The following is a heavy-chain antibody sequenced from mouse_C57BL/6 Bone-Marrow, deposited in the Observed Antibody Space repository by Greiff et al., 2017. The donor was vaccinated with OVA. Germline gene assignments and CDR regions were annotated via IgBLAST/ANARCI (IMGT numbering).Heavy chain of an antibody. J-gene: IGHJ3*01. CDR2: IDPSDSYT. CDR3: ARAYDGYYGFAY. Sequence: QVPLQQPGAALVMPGASVKLSCKSSGYTFTSSWLPWVTPRPGPCLEWIGEIDPSDSYTHYNQKFKGKSTLTVDKSSSTAYMQLSSLTSEDSAVYYCARAYDGYYGFAYWGQGTLVTVSA. CDR1: GYTFTSSW. V-gene: IGHV1-69*01. D-gene: IGHD2-3*01.